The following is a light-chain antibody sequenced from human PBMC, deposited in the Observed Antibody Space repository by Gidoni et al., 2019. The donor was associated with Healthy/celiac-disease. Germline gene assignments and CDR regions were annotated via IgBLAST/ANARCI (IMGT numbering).Light chain of an antibody. CDR1: QSVSRSY. V-gene: IGKV3-20*01. J-gene: IGKJ4*01. Sequence: EIVLTQSPGTLSLSPGERATLSCRASQSVSRSYLAWYQQKPGQAPRLLIYGASSRATCIPDRFSGSGSGTDFTLTISRLEPEDFAVYYCQQYGSSPRVFXGXTKVEIK. CDR2: GAS. CDR3: QQYGSSPRV.